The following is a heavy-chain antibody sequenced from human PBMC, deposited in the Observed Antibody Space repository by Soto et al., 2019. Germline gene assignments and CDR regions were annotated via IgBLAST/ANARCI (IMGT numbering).Heavy chain of an antibody. V-gene: IGHV3-30-3*01. CDR3: ARVVQWELPPLVDY. CDR1: GFTFSSYA. CDR2: ISYDGSNK. D-gene: IGHD1-26*01. J-gene: IGHJ4*02. Sequence: QVQLVESGGGVVQPGRSLRLSCAASGFTFSSYAMHWVRQAPGKGLEWVAVISYDGSNKYYADYVKGRFTIYRDNSKNTRSLQMNSLRAEDTAVYYCARVVQWELPPLVDYWGQGTLVTVSS.